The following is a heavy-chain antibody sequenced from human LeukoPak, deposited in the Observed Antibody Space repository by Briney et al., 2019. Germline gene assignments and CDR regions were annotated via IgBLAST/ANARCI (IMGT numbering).Heavy chain of an antibody. CDR1: GFTVSSNY. CDR2: IYSGGST. V-gene: IGHV3-66*01. Sequence: PGGSLRLSCAAAGFTVSSNYMSWVRQPPGKGLEWVSVIYSGGSTYYADSVKGRFTISRNNSKTTLYLQMNSLRAEETAVFYVARGVRTTSGWAHDGFDIWGQGTMVTVSS. D-gene: IGHD6-19*01. CDR3: ARGVRTTSGWAHDGFDI. J-gene: IGHJ3*02.